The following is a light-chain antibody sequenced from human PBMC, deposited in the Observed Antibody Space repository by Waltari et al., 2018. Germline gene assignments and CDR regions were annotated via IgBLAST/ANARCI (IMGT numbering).Light chain of an antibody. V-gene: IGLV2-14*01. Sequence: QSALTQPASVSGSPGQSITISCTRSSSDLGGYSFVSWYQEHPGQAPRVIIYDVSDRPSGVSDRFSGSKSGNTASLTISGLQAEDEADYYCSSQSSNNVVLFGGGTKLTVL. CDR1: SSDLGGYSF. CDR2: DVS. J-gene: IGLJ2*01. CDR3: SSQSSNNVVL.